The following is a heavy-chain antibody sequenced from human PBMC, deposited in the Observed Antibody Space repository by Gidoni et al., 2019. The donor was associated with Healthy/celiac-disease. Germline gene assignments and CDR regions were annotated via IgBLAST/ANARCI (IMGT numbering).Heavy chain of an antibody. CDR2: ISYDGSNK. D-gene: IGHD5-12*01. CDR1: GFTFSSYG. V-gene: IGHV3-30*18. CDR3: AKDRSPYGGYADY. J-gene: IGHJ4*02. Sequence: QVQLVESGGGVVQPGRSLRLSCAASGFTFSSYGMHWVRQAPGKGLDWVAVISYDGSNKYYADSVKGRFTISRDNSKNTLYLQMNSLRAEDTAVYYCAKDRSPYGGYADYWGQGTLVTVSS.